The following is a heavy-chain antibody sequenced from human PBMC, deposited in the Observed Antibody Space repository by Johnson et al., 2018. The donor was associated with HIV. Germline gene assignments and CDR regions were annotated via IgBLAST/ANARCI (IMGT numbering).Heavy chain of an antibody. D-gene: IGHD1-26*01. J-gene: IGHJ3*02. CDR3: ARDPTIAWDLKGDAFDI. CDR1: GFTFDDYG. V-gene: IGHV3-20*04. CDR2: IDWSGGRT. Sequence: VQLVESGGGVARPGGSLRLSCAASGFTFDDYGLSWVRQAPGKGLEWVSGIDWSGGRTGYADSVKGRFTISRDNAKKLLYLQMNSLRAEDTALYYCARDPTIAWDLKGDAFDIWGQGTMVTVSS.